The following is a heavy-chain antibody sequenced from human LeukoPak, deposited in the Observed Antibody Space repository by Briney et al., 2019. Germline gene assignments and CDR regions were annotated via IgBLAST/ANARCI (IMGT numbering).Heavy chain of an antibody. CDR1: GGSISSYY. J-gene: IGHJ6*03. Sequence: SETLSLTCTVSGGSISSYYWSWIRQPPGKGLEWIGYIYYSGSTNYNPSLKSRVTISVDTSKNQFSLKLSSVTAADTAVYYCARVKRAYYYGSGTYYKGYYYYYMDVWGKGTTVTISS. CDR2: IYYSGST. V-gene: IGHV4-59*01. CDR3: ARVKRAYYYGSGTYYKGYYYYYMDV. D-gene: IGHD3-10*01.